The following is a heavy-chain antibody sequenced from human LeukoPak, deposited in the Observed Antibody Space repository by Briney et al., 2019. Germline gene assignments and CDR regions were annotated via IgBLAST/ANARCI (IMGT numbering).Heavy chain of an antibody. D-gene: IGHD2-2*01. J-gene: IGHJ4*02. V-gene: IGHV3-30*18. CDR2: ISYDGSNK. CDR1: GFTFSSYG. Sequence: GRSLRLSCAASGFTFSSYGMHWVRQAPGKGLEWVAVISYDGSNKYYADSVKGRFTISRDNSKNTLYLQMNSLRAEATSVYYCAKDGDMVLVPGGSGQGLVYWGKGTLVTVSS. CDR3: AKDGDMVLVPGGSGQGLVY.